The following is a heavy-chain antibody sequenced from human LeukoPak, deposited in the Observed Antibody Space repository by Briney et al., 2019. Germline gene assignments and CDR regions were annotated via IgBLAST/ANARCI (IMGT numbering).Heavy chain of an antibody. Sequence: SSETLSLTCAVYGGSFSGYYWSWIRQPPGKGLEWIGEINHSGSTNYNPSLKSRVTISVDTSKNQFSLKLSSVTAADTAVYYCAVGTGYRNYYYYGMDVWGQGTTVTVSS. V-gene: IGHV4-34*01. D-gene: IGHD3/OR15-3a*01. J-gene: IGHJ6*02. CDR1: GGSFSGYY. CDR3: AVGTGYRNYYYYGMDV. CDR2: INHSGST.